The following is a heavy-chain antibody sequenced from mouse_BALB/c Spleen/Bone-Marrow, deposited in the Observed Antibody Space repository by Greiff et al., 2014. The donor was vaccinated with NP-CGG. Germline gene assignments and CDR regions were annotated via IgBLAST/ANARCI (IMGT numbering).Heavy chain of an antibody. V-gene: IGHV1-54*01. CDR2: INPGSGGA. J-gene: IGHJ2*01. CDR3: ARLGRYYFDY. CDR1: GYAFTNYL. Sequence: QVQLKQSGAELVRPGTAVNVSCKASGYAFTNYLIEWAKQRPGQGLEWIGVINPGSGGANYNEKFKGKATLTADKSSSTAYMQLSSLSSDDSAVYFCARLGRYYFDYWGQGTTLTVSS.